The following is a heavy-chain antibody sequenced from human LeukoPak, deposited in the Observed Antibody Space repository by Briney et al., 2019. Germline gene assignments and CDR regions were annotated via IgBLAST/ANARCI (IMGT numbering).Heavy chain of an antibody. CDR2: INPTGGST. J-gene: IGHJ3*02. CDR3: ASGIYSSSWYGSQDAFDI. V-gene: IGHV1-46*01. D-gene: IGHD6-13*01. Sequence: ASVKVSCKASGYTFTSYYMHWVRQAPGQGLEWMGIINPTGGSTSYAQKFQGRVTMTRDTSTSTVYMELSSLRSEDTAVYYCASGIYSSSWYGSQDAFDIWGQGTMVTVSS. CDR1: GYTFTSYY.